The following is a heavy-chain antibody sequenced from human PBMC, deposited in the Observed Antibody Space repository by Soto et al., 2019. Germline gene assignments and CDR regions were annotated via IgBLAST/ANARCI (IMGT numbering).Heavy chain of an antibody. J-gene: IGHJ6*02. CDR1: GGTFSSYA. V-gene: IGHV1-69*01. CDR2: IIPIFGTA. CDR3: ARDPRGSYPINYGMDF. Sequence: QVQLVQSGAEVKKPGSSVKFSCKASGGTFSSYAISWVRQAPGQGLEWMGGIIPIFGTANYAQKFQGRVTITADESTSTAYMELSSLRSEDTAVYSCARDPRGSYPINYGMDFWGQGTTVTVSS. D-gene: IGHD6-6*01.